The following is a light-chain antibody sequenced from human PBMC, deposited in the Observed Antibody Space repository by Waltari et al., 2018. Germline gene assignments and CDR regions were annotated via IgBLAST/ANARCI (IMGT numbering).Light chain of an antibody. CDR2: ASS. Sequence: DIQLTQAPSSRSASVGDRVTITCRASQVITKWLAWYQQQPERPPKSLIFASSVLHAGVPSRFSGSLSGTNFTLTITNLQPEDFATYYCQQYHSFPFSFGPGTRVDI. V-gene: IGKV1D-16*01. J-gene: IGKJ3*01. CDR1: QVITKW. CDR3: QQYHSFPFS.